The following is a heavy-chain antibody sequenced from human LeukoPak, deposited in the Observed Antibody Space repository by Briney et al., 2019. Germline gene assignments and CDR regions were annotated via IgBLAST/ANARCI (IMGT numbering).Heavy chain of an antibody. V-gene: IGHV5-10-1*01. CDR3: ARHLHWNRDYFDY. Sequence: PGGSLRLSCKGSGYSFTSYWISWVRQMPGKGLEWMGRIDPSDSYTNYSPSFQGHVTISADKSISTAYLQWSSLKASDTAMYYCARHLHWNRDYFDYWGQGTLVTVSS. D-gene: IGHD1-1*01. J-gene: IGHJ4*02. CDR2: IDPSDSYT. CDR1: GYSFTSYW.